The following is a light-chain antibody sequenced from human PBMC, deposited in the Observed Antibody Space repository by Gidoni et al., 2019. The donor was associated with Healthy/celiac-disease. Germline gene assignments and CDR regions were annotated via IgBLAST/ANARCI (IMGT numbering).Light chain of an antibody. CDR3: MQARQTLWT. Sequence: DIVMTQSPLSLPVTPGEPASISCRSSQSLLHSNGYNYLDWYLQPPGQSPQLLIYLGSNRASGVPDRFSGSGSGTDFTPKISRVEAEDVGVYYCMQARQTLWTFGQGTKVEIK. CDR1: QSLLHSNGYNY. V-gene: IGKV2-28*01. J-gene: IGKJ1*01. CDR2: LGS.